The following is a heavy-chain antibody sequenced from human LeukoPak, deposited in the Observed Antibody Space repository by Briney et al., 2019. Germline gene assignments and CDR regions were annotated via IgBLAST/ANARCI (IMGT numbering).Heavy chain of an antibody. J-gene: IGHJ5*02. Sequence: SETLSLTCTVSGGSISSYYWSWIRQPPGKGLEWIGYIYYSGSTYYNPSLKSRVTTSADTSKNQFSLKLDSVTAADTAVYYCARAESNWFDPWGQGTLVTVSS. CDR1: GGSISSYY. CDR3: ARAESNWFDP. V-gene: IGHV4-59*12. CDR2: IYYSGST.